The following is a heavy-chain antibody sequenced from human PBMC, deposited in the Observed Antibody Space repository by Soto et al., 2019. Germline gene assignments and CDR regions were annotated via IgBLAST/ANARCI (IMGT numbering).Heavy chain of an antibody. D-gene: IGHD4-17*01. CDR3: ARGSRGDLGYFQH. V-gene: IGHV4-34*01. CDR1: GGSFSGYY. CDR2: INHSGST. Sequence: SETLSLTCAVYGGSFSGYYWSWIRQPPGKGLEWIGEINHSGSTNYNPSLKSRVTISVDTSKNQFSLKLSSVTAADTAVYYCARGSRGDLGYFQHWGQGTLVTVSS. J-gene: IGHJ1*01.